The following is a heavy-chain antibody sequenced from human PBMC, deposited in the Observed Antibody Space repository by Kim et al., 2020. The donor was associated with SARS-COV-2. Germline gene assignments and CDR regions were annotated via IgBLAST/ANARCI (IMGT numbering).Heavy chain of an antibody. D-gene: IGHD6-19*01. CDR1: GGSFSGYY. J-gene: IGHJ5*02. CDR2: INHRGST. CDR3: ASHAGIAVAGTTGGFDP. Sequence: SETLSLTCAVYGGSFSGYYWSWIRQPPGKGLEWIGEINHRGSTNYNPSLKSRVTISVDTSKNQFSLKLSSVTAADTAVYYCASHAGIAVAGTTGGFDPWG. V-gene: IGHV4-34*01.